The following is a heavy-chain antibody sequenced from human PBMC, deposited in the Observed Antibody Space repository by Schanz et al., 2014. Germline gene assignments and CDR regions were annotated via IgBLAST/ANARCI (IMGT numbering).Heavy chain of an antibody. CDR2: IRYDGSKT. CDR1: GFTFTNLG. D-gene: IGHD3-10*01. Sequence: QVQLVESGGGVVQPGRSLRLSCAASGFTFTNLGMHWVRRAPGKGLEWVAFIRYDGSKTFYSDSVKGRFTISRDGSKNTLYLQMNSLRGEDSAVYYCARPSGSYFWAFDIWGQGTMVTVSS. J-gene: IGHJ3*02. V-gene: IGHV3-33*01. CDR3: ARPSGSYFWAFDI.